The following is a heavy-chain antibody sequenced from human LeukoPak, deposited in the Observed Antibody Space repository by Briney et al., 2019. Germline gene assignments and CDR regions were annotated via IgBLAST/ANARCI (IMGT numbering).Heavy chain of an antibody. Sequence: GASVKVSCKASGYTFTSYDINWVRQATGQGLEWMGWMNPNSGNTGYAQKFQGRVTMTRDTSISTAYMELSRLRSDDTAVYYCARETNDAFDIWGQGTMVTVSS. V-gene: IGHV1-8*02. CDR3: ARETNDAFDI. CDR1: GYTFTSYD. D-gene: IGHD1-14*01. J-gene: IGHJ3*02. CDR2: MNPNSGNT.